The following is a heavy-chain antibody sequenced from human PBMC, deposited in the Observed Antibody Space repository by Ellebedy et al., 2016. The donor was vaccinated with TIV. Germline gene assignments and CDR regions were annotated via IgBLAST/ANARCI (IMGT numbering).Heavy chain of an antibody. CDR1: GYSFNLYW. J-gene: IGHJ4*01. D-gene: IGHD7-27*01. V-gene: IGHV5-10-1*01. CDR3: ARHELGSNAAFDY. CDR2: IDPGDSTGSYT. Sequence: GESLKISXKGSGYSFNLYWISWVRQMPGRALEWVARIDPGDSTGSYTTYSPSFQGHVTISADRSISTAYLQWSSLEASDTAMYYCARHELGSNAAFDYWGHGTPVTVSS.